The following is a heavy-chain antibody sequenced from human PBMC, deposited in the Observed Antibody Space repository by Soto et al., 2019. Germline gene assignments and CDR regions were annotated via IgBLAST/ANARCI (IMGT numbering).Heavy chain of an antibody. V-gene: IGHV1-18*01. Sequence: QTHLEQSRIEMKEPGTSLKISCATSGYSLTNYGINWVRQAPGQGLEWMVWISGDNGNTKYAQSFHDRVVMTADKFTSTGYLEMRNLRSNDTAVYYCARANTWVTGRVGTHWGQGTKVTVSS. D-gene: IGHD1-1*01. CDR2: ISGDNGNT. CDR3: ARANTWVTGRVGTH. J-gene: IGHJ4*02. CDR1: GYSLTNYG.